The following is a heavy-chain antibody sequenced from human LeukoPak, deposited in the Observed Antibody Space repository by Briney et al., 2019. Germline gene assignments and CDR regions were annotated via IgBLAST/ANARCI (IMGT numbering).Heavy chain of an antibody. V-gene: IGHV1-18*01. J-gene: IGHJ4*02. CDR2: ISTYNGNT. Sequence: ASVKVSCKASGYTFTRYDTSWVRQAPGQGLEWMGWISTYNGNTNYAQKFQGRVTMTTDTSTGTAYMELRSLRSDDTAVYYCAREWGIDYWGQGTLVTVSS. D-gene: IGHD7-27*01. CDR1: GYTFTRYD. CDR3: AREWGIDY.